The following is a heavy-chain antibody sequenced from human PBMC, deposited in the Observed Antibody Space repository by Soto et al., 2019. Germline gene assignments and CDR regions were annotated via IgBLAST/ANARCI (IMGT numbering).Heavy chain of an antibody. CDR3: ARGSPRGMDV. CDR2: INHSGST. V-gene: IGHV4-34*01. J-gene: IGHJ6*03. CDR1: GGSFSGYY. Sequence: SETLSLTCAVYGGSFSGYYWSWIRHPPGKGLEWIGEINHSGSTNYNPSLKSRVTISVDTSKNQFSLKLSSVTAADTAVYYCARGSPRGMDVWGKGTTVTVSS.